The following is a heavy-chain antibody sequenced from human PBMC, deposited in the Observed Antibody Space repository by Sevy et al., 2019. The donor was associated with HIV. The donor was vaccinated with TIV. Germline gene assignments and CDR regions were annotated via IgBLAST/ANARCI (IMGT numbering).Heavy chain of an antibody. D-gene: IGHD3-3*01. J-gene: IGHJ5*02. CDR1: GGSISSSSYY. Sequence: SETLSLTCTVSGGSISSSSYYWGWIRQPPGKGLVWIGSIYYSGSTYYNPSLKSRVTISVDTSKNQFSLKLSSVTAADTAVYYCARETPYYDFWSGYYPPGTNWFDPWGQGTLVTVSS. V-gene: IGHV4-39*02. CDR2: IYYSGST. CDR3: ARETPYYDFWSGYYPPGTNWFDP.